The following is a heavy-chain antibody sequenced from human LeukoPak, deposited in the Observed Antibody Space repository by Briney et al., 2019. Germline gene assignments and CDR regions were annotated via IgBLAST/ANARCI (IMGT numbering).Heavy chain of an antibody. CDR2: VTSRGVGT. J-gene: IGHJ4*01. D-gene: IGHD4-17*01. CDR1: GFTFSSYA. Sequence: GGSLRLSCTDSGFTFSSYALAWVRQAPGKGLEWVAAVTSRGVGTHYADSVKGRFTISRDNSKNTIYLQMNSLRAEDTAIYYCGSDPNGDYVGALGYWGRGALVTVSS. V-gene: IGHV3-23*01. CDR3: GSDPNGDYVGALGY.